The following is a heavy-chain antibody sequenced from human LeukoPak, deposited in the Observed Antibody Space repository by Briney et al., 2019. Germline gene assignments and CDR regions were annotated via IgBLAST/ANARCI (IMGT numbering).Heavy chain of an antibody. CDR3: ARDGSGSYWLTY. CDR2: ISSSSSTI. CDR1: GFTFSSYS. Sequence: GGSLRLSCAAYGFTFSSYSMNWVRQAPGKGLEWVSYISSSSSTIYYADSVKGRFTISRDNAKNSVYLQMNSLRDEDTAVYYCARDGSGSYWLTYWGQGALVTVSS. D-gene: IGHD3-10*01. V-gene: IGHV3-48*02. J-gene: IGHJ4*02.